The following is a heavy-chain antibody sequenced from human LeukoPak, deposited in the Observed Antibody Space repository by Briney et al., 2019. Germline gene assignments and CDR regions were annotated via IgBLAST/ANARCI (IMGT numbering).Heavy chain of an antibody. V-gene: IGHV1-2*04. Sequence: ASVKVSCKASGYTFTGYYMHWVRQAPGQGLEWMGWINPNSGGANYAQKFQGWVTMTRGTSISTAYMELSRLRSDDTAVYYCARGGDVVVPAAMEVSVQSSSFDPWGQGTLVTVSS. J-gene: IGHJ5*02. D-gene: IGHD2-2*01. CDR3: ARGGDVVVPAAMEVSVQSSSFDP. CDR2: INPNSGGA. CDR1: GYTFTGYY.